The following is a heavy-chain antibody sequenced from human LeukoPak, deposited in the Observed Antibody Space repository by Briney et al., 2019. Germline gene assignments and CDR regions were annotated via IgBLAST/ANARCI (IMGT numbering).Heavy chain of an antibody. CDR3: ARLDYYRGSGSYGGDF. D-gene: IGHD3-10*01. Sequence: LAGGSLRLSCAASGFTFTNYAMSWVRQTPGKGLEWVSATVGSGPDTYHADSVKGRFTVSRDNSRNTLYLQMNSLRAEDTAVYYCARLDYYRGSGSYGGDFWGQGTLVTVSS. V-gene: IGHV3-23*01. CDR1: GFTFTNYA. CDR2: TVGSGPDT. J-gene: IGHJ4*02.